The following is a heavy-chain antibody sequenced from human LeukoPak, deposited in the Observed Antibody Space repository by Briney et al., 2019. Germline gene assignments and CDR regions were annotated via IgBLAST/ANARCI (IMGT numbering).Heavy chain of an antibody. CDR3: VRSGYGSGSYLYYGMDV. Sequence: GGSLRLSCAASGFTVSSNYMSWVRQAPGKGLEWVSTIYSGGTTLYADSVKGRFTISRDNSKNTLFLQMNSLRAEDTAVYYCVRSGYGSGSYLYYGMDVWGQGTTVTVSS. V-gene: IGHV3-53*01. CDR2: IYSGGTT. J-gene: IGHJ6*02. CDR1: GFTVSSNY. D-gene: IGHD3-10*01.